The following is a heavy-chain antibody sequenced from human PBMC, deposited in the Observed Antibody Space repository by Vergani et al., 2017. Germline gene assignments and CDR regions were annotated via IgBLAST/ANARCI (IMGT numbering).Heavy chain of an antibody. Sequence: QVQLQESGPGLVKPSETLSLTCTVSGGSISSYYWSWIRQPPGKGLEWIGYIYYSGSTNYNPSLKSRVTISVDTSKNQFSLKLSSVTAADTAVYYCARGGSGWFDPWGQGTLVTVSS. CDR1: GGSISSYY. V-gene: IGHV4-59*01. J-gene: IGHJ5*02. CDR2: IYYSGST. CDR3: ARGGSGWFDP.